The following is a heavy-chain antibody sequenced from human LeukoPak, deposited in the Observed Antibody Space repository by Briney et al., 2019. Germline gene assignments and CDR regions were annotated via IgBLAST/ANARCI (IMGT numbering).Heavy chain of an antibody. CDR1: GYSFTRNC. D-gene: IGHD3-16*01. CDR3: ARDVNYAFDY. Sequence: GASVKVSCKPSGYSFTRNCISWVRQAPGQGLEWMAWISANSGNTNYAQNFQDRVTLTTDTSTSTAYMELRSLRSDDTAVYYCARDVNYAFDYWGQGTLVTVSS. V-gene: IGHV1-18*01. J-gene: IGHJ4*02. CDR2: ISANSGNT.